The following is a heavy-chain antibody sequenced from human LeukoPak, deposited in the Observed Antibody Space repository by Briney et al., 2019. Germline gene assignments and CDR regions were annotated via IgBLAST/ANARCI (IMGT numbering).Heavy chain of an antibody. V-gene: IGHV3-66*01. CDR3: ARGFLQLTPYYFDY. D-gene: IGHD1-1*01. Sequence: GGSLRLSCAASGFDVSVNYMNWIRQSPEKGLEWVSIIHNDGRTYYADSVKGRFTVSRDDSKNTVSLQMDSLRVDDTGIYYCARGFLQLTPYYFDYWGQGALVTVSS. CDR1: GFDVSVNY. J-gene: IGHJ4*02. CDR2: IHNDGRT.